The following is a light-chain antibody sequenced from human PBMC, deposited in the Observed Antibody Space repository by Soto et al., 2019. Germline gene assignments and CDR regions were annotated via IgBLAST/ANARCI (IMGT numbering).Light chain of an antibody. V-gene: IGLV2-8*01. CDR2: DVN. Sequence: QSALTQPPSASGSPGQSVTISCTGTSSDVGGYNFVSWYQQHPGKAPKVMIFDVNRRPSGVPDRFSGSKSGNTASLTVSGLQAEAEADYYCSSHAGTDNPFVFGTGTKLTVL. CDR3: SSHAGTDNPFV. J-gene: IGLJ1*01. CDR1: SSDVGGYNF.